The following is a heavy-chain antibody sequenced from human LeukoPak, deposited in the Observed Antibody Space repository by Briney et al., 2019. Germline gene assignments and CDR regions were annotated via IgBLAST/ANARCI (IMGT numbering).Heavy chain of an antibody. CDR1: GGSISSNNYY. CDR2: ISYSGST. J-gene: IGHJ4*02. CDR3: ARQWELNFDS. D-gene: IGHD1-26*01. Sequence: SETLSLTCTVSGGSISSNNYYCGWIRQPPGKGLEWIGSISYSGSTYYNPSLKSRVTISVDTSKNQFSLRLSSVTAADTALYYCARQWELNFDSWGQGTLVTVAS. V-gene: IGHV4-39*01.